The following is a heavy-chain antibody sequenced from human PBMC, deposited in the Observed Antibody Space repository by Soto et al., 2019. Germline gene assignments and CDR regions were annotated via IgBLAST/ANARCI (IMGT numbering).Heavy chain of an antibody. D-gene: IGHD4-17*01. Sequence: GGSPEISYPASGSSIISYWIGWVPQMPRKGLEWMGPIYPADSDTRYSPSFEGQVTISADKSIITAYMQWSTLKASDTASSYCARKDYGGNSIGYCGHGTLVTVSS. CDR2: IYPADSDT. CDR3: ARKDYGGNSIGY. J-gene: IGHJ4*01. CDR1: GSSIISYW. V-gene: IGHV5-51*01.